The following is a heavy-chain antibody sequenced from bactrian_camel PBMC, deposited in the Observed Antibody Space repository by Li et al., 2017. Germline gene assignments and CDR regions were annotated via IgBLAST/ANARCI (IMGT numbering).Heavy chain of an antibody. CDR1: GLISRPNC. D-gene: IGHD2*01. J-gene: IGHJ4*01. CDR2: FYTAGSDT. Sequence: QLVESGGGSVQAGGSLRLSCVASGLISRPNCMAWFRRLPGKEREVVAAFYTAGSDTYYADSALGRFTITLDNTKNTLFLQMNTLKPEDTAMYYCAADANPPCGVAPFGYDNWGQGTQVTVS. V-gene: IGHV3S54*01. CDR3: AADANPPCGVAPFGYDN.